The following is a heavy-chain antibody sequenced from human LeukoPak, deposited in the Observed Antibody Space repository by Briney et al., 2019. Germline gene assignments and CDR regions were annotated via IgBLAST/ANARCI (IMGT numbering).Heavy chain of an antibody. Sequence: GGSLRLSCAASESTFSSYSMSWARQAPGRGLEWVSSIGDSGRKTYYADSVKGRFTISRDNSKSTLYLQMNSLGAEDTAVYYCAGRIAARPWSPPFDYWGQGALVTVSS. CDR2: IGDSGRKT. CDR3: AGRIAARPWSPPFDY. CDR1: ESTFSSYS. J-gene: IGHJ4*02. D-gene: IGHD6-6*01. V-gene: IGHV3-23*01.